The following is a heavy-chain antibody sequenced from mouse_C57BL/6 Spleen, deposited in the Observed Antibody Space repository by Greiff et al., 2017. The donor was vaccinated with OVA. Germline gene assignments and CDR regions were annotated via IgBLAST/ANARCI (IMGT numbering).Heavy chain of an antibody. J-gene: IGHJ2*01. CDR1: GFTFSSYA. D-gene: IGHD2-4*01. CDR3: ARGPYDYSYFDY. Sequence: EVQRVESGGGLVKPGGSLKLSCAASGFTFSSYAMSWVRQTPEKRLEWVATISDGGSYTYYPDNVKGRFTISRDNAKNNLYLQMSPLKSEDTAMYYVARGPYDYSYFDYRGQGPTLPVSS. V-gene: IGHV5-4*01. CDR2: ISDGGSYT.